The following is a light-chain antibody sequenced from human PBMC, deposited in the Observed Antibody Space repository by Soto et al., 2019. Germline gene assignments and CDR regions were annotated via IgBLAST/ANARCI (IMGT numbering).Light chain of an antibody. CDR1: QGVRDD. CDR3: LQDYSYPLT. J-gene: IGKJ1*01. Sequence: AIQMTQSPSSLSASVGDRVTITCRASQGVRDDLAWYQQKPGKAPKLLIYAASSLQSGVPSRFSGSGSDTDFTLTISSLQPEDFATYYCLQDYSYPLTFGQGTKVEI. CDR2: AAS. V-gene: IGKV1-6*01.